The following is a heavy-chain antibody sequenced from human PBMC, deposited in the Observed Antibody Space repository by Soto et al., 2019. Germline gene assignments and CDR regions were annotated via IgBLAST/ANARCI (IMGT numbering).Heavy chain of an antibody. Sequence: SETLSLTCTVSGGSISSGDYYWSWIRQPPGKGLEWIGYIYYSGSTYYNPSLKSRVTISVDTSKNQFSLKLSSVTAADTAVYYCACYGSLNAFDIWGQGTMVTVSS. CDR3: ACYGSLNAFDI. CDR2: IYYSGST. V-gene: IGHV4-30-4*01. D-gene: IGHD3-10*01. CDR1: GGSISSGDYY. J-gene: IGHJ3*02.